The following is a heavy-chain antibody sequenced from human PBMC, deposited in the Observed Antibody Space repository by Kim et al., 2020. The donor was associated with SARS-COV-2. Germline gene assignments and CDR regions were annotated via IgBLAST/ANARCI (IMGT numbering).Heavy chain of an antibody. CDR3: VTNPGY. D-gene: IGHD7-27*01. V-gene: IGHV3-66*01. Sequence: YGDGRTYYPDSMRGRFIIYRDNSRNTLYLQMNSLGTEDTALYYCVTNPGYWGQGTLVTVSS. J-gene: IGHJ4*02. CDR2: YGDGRT.